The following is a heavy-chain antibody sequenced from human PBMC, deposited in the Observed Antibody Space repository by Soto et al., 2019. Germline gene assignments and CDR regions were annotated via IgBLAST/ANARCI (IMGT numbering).Heavy chain of an antibody. J-gene: IGHJ6*02. Sequence: SGGSLRLSCAVSGFTFTSYAMTWVRQAPGKGLEWVSAISGSGGSEFYADSVKGRFTISGDNSKNTLYLQMKSLRAEDTALYYCAKGDTTMITDYYAMDVWGQGTTVTVSS. V-gene: IGHV3-23*01. CDR2: ISGSGGSE. D-gene: IGHD5-18*01. CDR3: AKGDTTMITDYYAMDV. CDR1: GFTFTSYA.